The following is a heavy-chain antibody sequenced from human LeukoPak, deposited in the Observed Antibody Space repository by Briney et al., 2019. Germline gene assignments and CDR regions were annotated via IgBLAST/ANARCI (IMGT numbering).Heavy chain of an antibody. Sequence: GGSLRLSCAASGFTFSRYWMSWVRQAPGKGLEWVANIKQDGSEKYFVDSVKGRFTISRDNAKNSLYLQMNSLRAEDTAVYYCARAMNLDYWGQGTLVTVSS. CDR2: IKQDGSEK. CDR1: GFTFSRYW. V-gene: IGHV3-7*03. J-gene: IGHJ4*02. CDR3: ARAMNLDY. D-gene: IGHD1-14*01.